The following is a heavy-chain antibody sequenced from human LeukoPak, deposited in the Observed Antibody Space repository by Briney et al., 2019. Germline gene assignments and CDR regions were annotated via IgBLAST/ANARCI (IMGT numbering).Heavy chain of an antibody. V-gene: IGHV3-66*01. CDR2: IYSGGST. J-gene: IGHJ4*02. CDR1: GFTVSSNY. Sequence: GGSLRLSCAASGFTVSSNYMSWVRQAPGKGLEWVSVIYSGGSTYYADSVKGRFTISRDNSKNTLYLQMNSLRAEDTAVYYCARDFYESYYYDTPAGDYWGQGTLVTVSS. D-gene: IGHD3-22*01. CDR3: ARDFYESYYYDTPAGDY.